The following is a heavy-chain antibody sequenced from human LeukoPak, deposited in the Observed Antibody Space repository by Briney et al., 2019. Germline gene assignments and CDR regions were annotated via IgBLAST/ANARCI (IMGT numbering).Heavy chain of an antibody. Sequence: GRSLRLSCAASGFSFDTHGMHWVRQAPGKGLEWVAVIWYDGSKKYYADSVKGRFTISRDNSKKSLFLQMNSLRAEDTALYYCARDVFADSSGGSFDVWGQGTLVTVSS. J-gene: IGHJ4*02. V-gene: IGHV3-33*01. CDR3: ARDVFADSSGGSFDV. D-gene: IGHD3-16*01. CDR2: IWYDGSKK. CDR1: GFSFDTHG.